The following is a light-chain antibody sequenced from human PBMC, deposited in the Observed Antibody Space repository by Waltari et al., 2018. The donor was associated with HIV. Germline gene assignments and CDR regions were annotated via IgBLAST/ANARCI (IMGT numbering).Light chain of an antibody. Sequence: QSVLTQPPPVSQAPRQRVTSSCPGRSSNLGNNAVNWYQQVPGKAPKLLIYDDDLLSSGVSDRFSGSKSGTSASLAIRGLQSEDEAEYYCAAWDDYLNGYVFGSGTKVTVL. CDR1: SSNLGNNA. CDR3: AAWDDYLNGYV. J-gene: IGLJ1*01. V-gene: IGLV1-36*01. CDR2: DDD.